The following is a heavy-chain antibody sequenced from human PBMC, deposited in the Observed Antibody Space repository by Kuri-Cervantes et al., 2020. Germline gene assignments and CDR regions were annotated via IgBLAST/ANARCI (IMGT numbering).Heavy chain of an antibody. D-gene: IGHD1-14*01. CDR1: GGSFSGYY. CDR2: INHSGTT. J-gene: IGHJ6*03. CDR3: ARGRSSIPYRNYYYYYHMDV. V-gene: IGHV4-34*01. Sequence: SETLSLTCAAYGGSFSGYYWSWIRQPPGKGLEWIGEINHSGTTNYNPSLKSRVTISVDTSKNQFSLKVSSVTAADSAVYYCARGRSSIPYRNYYYYYHMDVWGKGTTVTVSS.